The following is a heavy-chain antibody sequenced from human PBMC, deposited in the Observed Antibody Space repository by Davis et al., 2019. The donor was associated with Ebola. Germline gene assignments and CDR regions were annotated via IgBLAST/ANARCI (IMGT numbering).Heavy chain of an antibody. Sequence: PGGSLRLSCAASGFTFSSYGMHWVRQAPGKGLEWVAVISYDGSNKYYADSVKGRFTISRDNSKNTLYLQMNSLRAEDTAVYYCARAVAGTPVDYYYYGMDVWGQGTTVTVSS. D-gene: IGHD6-19*01. CDR3: ARAVAGTPVDYYYYGMDV. CDR1: GFTFSSYG. J-gene: IGHJ6*02. V-gene: IGHV3-33*05. CDR2: ISYDGSNK.